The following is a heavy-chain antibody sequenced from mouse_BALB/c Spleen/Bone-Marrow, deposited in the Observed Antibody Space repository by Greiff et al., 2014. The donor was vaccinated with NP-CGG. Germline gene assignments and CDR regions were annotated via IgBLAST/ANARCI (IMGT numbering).Heavy chain of an antibody. CDR2: IGSGGGYT. V-gene: IGHV5-6*01. J-gene: IGHJ4*01. CDR1: GFTFSTYG. D-gene: IGHD4-1*01. Sequence: VQLKESGGDLVKPGGSLKLSCAASGFTFSTYGMSWVRQTPDKRLEWVATIGSGGGYTYYPDSVKGQFTISRDNANNTLYLQMSSLKSEDTAMYYCTRQRNWDHYAMDYWGQGTSVTVSS. CDR3: TRQRNWDHYAMDY.